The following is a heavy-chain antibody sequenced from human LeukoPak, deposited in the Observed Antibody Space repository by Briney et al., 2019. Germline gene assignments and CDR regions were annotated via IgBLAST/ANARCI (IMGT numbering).Heavy chain of an antibody. D-gene: IGHD2-8*01. CDR1: GFTFYDYA. CDR3: AKDAYCTNGVCYTYNWFDP. CDR2: ISGDGGST. J-gene: IGHJ5*02. V-gene: IGHV3-43*02. Sequence: GGSLRLSCAASGFTFYDYAMNSVRQAPGKGLEWVSLISGDGGSTYYADSVKGRFTISRDNSKNSLYLQMNSLRTEDTALYYCAKDAYCTNGVCYTYNWFDPWGQGTLVTVSS.